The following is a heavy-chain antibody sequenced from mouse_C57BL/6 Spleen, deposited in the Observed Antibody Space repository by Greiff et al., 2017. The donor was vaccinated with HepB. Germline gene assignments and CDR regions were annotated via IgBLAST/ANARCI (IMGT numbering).Heavy chain of an antibody. CDR2: INPNNGGT. D-gene: IGHD5-1*01. CDR3: ARQTYHVFDY. J-gene: IGHJ2*01. V-gene: IGHV1-22*01. Sequence: VQLQQSGPELVKPGASVKMSCKASGYTFTDYNMHWVKQSHGKSLEWIGYINPNNGGTSYNQTFKGKATLTVNKSSSTAYMELRSLTSEDSAVYYCARQTYHVFDYWGQGTTLTVSS. CDR1: GYTFTDYN.